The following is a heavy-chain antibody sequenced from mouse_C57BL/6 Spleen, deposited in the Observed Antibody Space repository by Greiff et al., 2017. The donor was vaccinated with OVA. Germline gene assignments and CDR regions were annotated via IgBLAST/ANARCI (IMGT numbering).Heavy chain of an antibody. Sequence: VQLQESGAELARPGASVKMSCKASGYTFTSYTMHWVKQRPGQGLEWIGYINPSSGYTKYNQKFKDKATLTADKSSSTAYMQLSSLTSEDSAVYYCAYEYDWYFDVWGTGTTVTVSS. CDR2: INPSSGYT. J-gene: IGHJ1*03. CDR3: AYEYDWYFDV. CDR1: GYTFTSYT. V-gene: IGHV1-4*01. D-gene: IGHD2-4*01.